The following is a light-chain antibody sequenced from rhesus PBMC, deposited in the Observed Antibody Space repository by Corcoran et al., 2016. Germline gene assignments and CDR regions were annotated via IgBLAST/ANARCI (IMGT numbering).Light chain of an antibody. V-gene: IGKV1S15*01. CDR3: QHGYGTPPA. CDR2: YSS. Sequence: DIQMTQSPSSLSASVGDTVTITCRASQGISNNLSWYQQKPGKVPKLLSLYSSTLQSGVPSRFSGSGTGTDLPLTISSLKPEDFATYYCQHGYGTPPAFGQGTKVEIK. CDR1: QGISNN. J-gene: IGKJ1*01.